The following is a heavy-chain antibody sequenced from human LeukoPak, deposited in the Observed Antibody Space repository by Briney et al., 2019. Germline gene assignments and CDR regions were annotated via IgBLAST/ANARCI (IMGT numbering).Heavy chain of an antibody. CDR2: LSGSGDST. CDR1: GFTFSSYW. Sequence: GGSLRLSCAASGFTFSSYWMNWVRQVPGKGLEWVSGLSGSGDSTYYADSMKGRFTISRDNSKNTLYLQINSLRVEDTAVYYCAKDLVGQIPDALHIWGQGTMVTVSS. CDR3: AKDLVGQIPDALHI. D-gene: IGHD2-21*01. J-gene: IGHJ3*02. V-gene: IGHV3-23*01.